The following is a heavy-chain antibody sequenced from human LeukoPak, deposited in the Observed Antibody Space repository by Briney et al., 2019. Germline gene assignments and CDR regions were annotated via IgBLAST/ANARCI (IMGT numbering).Heavy chain of an antibody. Sequence: PSETLSLTCTVSGGSISSYYWSWIRQPPGKGLEWIGYIHYSGSTNYNPSLKSRVTISVDTSKNQFSLKLSSVTAADTAVYYCARGRKRSIAARPRREFDYWGQGTLVTVSS. D-gene: IGHD6-6*01. V-gene: IGHV4-59*12. CDR1: GGSISSYY. CDR2: IHYSGST. CDR3: ARGRKRSIAARPRREFDY. J-gene: IGHJ4*02.